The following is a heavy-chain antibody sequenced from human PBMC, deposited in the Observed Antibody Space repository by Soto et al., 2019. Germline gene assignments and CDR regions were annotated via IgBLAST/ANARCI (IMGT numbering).Heavy chain of an antibody. D-gene: IGHD6-6*01. CDR1: GGSISSYY. Sequence: SETLSLTCTVSGGSISSYYWSWIRQPAGKGLEWIGRIYTSGSTNFNPSLKSRVTMSVDTSKNQFSLKLSSVTAADTAVYYCARDPRGVAARPGAWFDPWRQGTLVTVSS. CDR2: IYTSGST. J-gene: IGHJ5*02. V-gene: IGHV4-4*07. CDR3: ARDPRGVAARPGAWFDP.